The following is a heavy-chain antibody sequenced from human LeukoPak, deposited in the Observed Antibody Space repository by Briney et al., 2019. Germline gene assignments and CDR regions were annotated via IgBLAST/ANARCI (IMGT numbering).Heavy chain of an antibody. D-gene: IGHD5-18*01. Sequence: SETLSLTCAVYGGSFSGYYWSWIRQPPGKGLEWIGEINHSGSTNYNPSLKSRVTKSVDTSKNQFSLKLSSVTAADTAVYYCAARRLPNRDYWGQGTLVTVSS. CDR2: INHSGST. J-gene: IGHJ4*02. CDR1: GGSFSGYY. CDR3: AARRLPNRDY. V-gene: IGHV4-34*01.